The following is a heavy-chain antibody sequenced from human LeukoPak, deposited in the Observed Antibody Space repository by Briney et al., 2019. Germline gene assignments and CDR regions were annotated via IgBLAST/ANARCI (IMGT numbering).Heavy chain of an antibody. D-gene: IGHD2-15*01. CDR2: ISSRSDYI. CDR1: GFTFSTCS. V-gene: IGHV3-21*01. Sequence: GGSLRLSCAASGFTFSTCSMNWVRQAPGKGLEWVSSISSRSDYIYYADSVKGRFTISRDNAKNSLYLQMNSLRDEDTAVYYCAREGGYCSGGSCYPSSPLFDYWGQGTLVTVSS. J-gene: IGHJ4*02. CDR3: AREGGYCSGGSCYPSSPLFDY.